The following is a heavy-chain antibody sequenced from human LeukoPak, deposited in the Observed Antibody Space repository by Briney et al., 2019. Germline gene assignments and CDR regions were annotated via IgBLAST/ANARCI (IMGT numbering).Heavy chain of an antibody. CDR2: IYHSGST. CDR3: ARQGVVVPAAGDFWSGYYSNYFDY. Sequence: PSETLSLTCAVSGYSISSGYYWGWIRQPPGKGLGWIGSIYHSGSTYYNPSLKSRVTISVDTSKNQFSLKLSSVTAADTAVYYCARQGVVVPAAGDFWSGYYSNYFDYWGQGTLVTVSS. V-gene: IGHV4-38-2*01. CDR1: GYSISSGYY. D-gene: IGHD3-3*01. J-gene: IGHJ4*02.